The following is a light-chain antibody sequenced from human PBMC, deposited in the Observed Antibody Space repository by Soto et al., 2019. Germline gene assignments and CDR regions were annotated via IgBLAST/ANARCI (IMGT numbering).Light chain of an antibody. CDR3: LLDFSYFWA. CDR1: QTINNW. J-gene: IGKJ1*01. CDR2: KAS. Sequence: DIQMTQSPSSVSASVGDRVTITCRATQTINNWLAWYQQKPGRAPKLLIYKASTLKSGVPSRFSGSRSGTDFTLTISSLQPEDFATYYCLLDFSYFWAFGQGTKVDIK. V-gene: IGKV1-5*03.